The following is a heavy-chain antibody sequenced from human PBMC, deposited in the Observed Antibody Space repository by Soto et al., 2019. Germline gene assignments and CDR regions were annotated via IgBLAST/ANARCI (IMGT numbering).Heavy chain of an antibody. CDR2: IYSDGST. J-gene: IGHJ4*02. CDR1: GGSTRNYY. D-gene: IGHD1-26*01. V-gene: IGHV4-59*01. Sequence: QVQLQESGPGLVKPSESLSLTCTVSGGSTRNYYWNWIRQPPAKGLEWIGYIYSDGSTNYNPSLESRVTISVDTSKSQFSLKRNSVTAADTAVYYCARVWGGSYYYFDYWGQGTLVTVSS. CDR3: ARVWGGSYYYFDY.